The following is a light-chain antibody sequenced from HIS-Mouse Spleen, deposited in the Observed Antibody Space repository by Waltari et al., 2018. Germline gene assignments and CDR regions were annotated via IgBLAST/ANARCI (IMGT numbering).Light chain of an antibody. J-gene: IGLJ1*01. CDR3: NSRDSSGNHLSV. V-gene: IGLV3-19*01. Sequence: QDPAVSVALGQTVRITCQGASLRSYYASWYQQKPGQAPVLVIYGKNNRPSGIPDRFSGSSSGNTASLTITGAQAEDEADYYCNSRDSSGNHLSVFGTGTKVTVL. CDR2: GKN. CDR1: SLRSYY.